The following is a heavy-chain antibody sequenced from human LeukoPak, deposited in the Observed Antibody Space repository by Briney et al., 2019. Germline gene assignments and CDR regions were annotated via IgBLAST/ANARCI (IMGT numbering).Heavy chain of an antibody. CDR1: GYTFTSYD. CDR2: MNPNSGTT. V-gene: IGHV1-8*03. D-gene: IGHD3-22*01. Sequence: ASVKVSCKASGYTFTSYDIYWVRQATGQGLEWRGWMNPNSGTTAYAQKFQGRVTITRNTSISTAHMELSILRSEDTAVYYCAREDYYDSGSIDYWGQGSLVTVSS. CDR3: AREDYYDSGSIDY. J-gene: IGHJ4*02.